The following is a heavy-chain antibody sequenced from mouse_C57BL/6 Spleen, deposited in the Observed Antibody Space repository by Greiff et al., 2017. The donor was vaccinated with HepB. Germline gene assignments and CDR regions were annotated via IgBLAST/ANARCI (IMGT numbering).Heavy chain of an antibody. J-gene: IGHJ4*01. Sequence: QVQLQQSGAELVRPGASVTLSCKASGYTFTDYEMHWVKQTPVHGLEWIGAIDPETGGTAYNQKFKGKAILTADKSSSTAYMELRSLTSEDSAVYYCTRRRYGYDGYYYAMDYWGQGTSVTVSS. CDR2: IDPETGGT. CDR3: TRRRYGYDGYYYAMDY. D-gene: IGHD2-2*01. CDR1: GYTFTDYE. V-gene: IGHV1-15*01.